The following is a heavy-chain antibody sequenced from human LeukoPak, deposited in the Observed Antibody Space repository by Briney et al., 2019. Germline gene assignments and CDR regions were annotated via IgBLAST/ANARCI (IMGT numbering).Heavy chain of an antibody. V-gene: IGHV1-24*01. CDR3: ATGITGTGYFQH. Sequence: ASVKVSCKVSGYTLTELSMHWVRQAPGKGLEWMGGFDPEDGGTIYAQKFQGRVTMTEDTSTDTAYMELSSLRSEDTAVYYCATGITGTGYFQHWGQGTLVTVSS. D-gene: IGHD1-7*01. CDR2: FDPEDGGT. CDR1: GYTLTELS. J-gene: IGHJ1*01.